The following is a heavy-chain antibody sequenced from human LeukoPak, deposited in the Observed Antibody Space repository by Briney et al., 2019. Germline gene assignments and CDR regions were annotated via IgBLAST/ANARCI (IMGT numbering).Heavy chain of an antibody. CDR1: GYTFTSDG. V-gene: IGHV1-18*01. CDR3: ARPNDYDILTGYTDAFDI. CDR2: ISAYNGNT. J-gene: IGHJ3*02. D-gene: IGHD3-9*01. Sequence: ASVKVSCKASGYTFTSDGISWVRQAPGQGLEWMGWISAYNGNTNYAQKLQGRVTMTTDTSTSTAYMELRSLRSDDTAVYYCARPNDYDILTGYTDAFDIWGQGTMVTVSS.